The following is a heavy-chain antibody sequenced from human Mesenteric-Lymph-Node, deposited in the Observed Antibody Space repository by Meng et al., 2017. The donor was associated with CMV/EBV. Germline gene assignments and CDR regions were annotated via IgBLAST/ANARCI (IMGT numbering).Heavy chain of an antibody. V-gene: IGHV3-53*01. CDR2: IYSTGNT. J-gene: IGHJ3*02. Sequence: GGSLRLSCEASGFTVSTNYMNWVRQAPGKGLEWVSVIYSTGNTYYVESVKGRFTISRDYSKNMVYLQMNSLRADDTAVYYCARGLYWTGAFDIWGQGTMVPLS. CDR1: GFTVSTNY. CDR3: ARGLYWTGAFDI. D-gene: IGHD3/OR15-3a*01.